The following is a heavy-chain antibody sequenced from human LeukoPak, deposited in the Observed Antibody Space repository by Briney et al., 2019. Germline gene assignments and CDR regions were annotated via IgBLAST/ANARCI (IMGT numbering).Heavy chain of an antibody. CDR3: ARGGICSSTSCSGYNWFDP. D-gene: IGHD2-2*01. CDR2: INPNSGGT. J-gene: IGHJ5*02. Sequence: ASVKVSCKASGYTFTGYYMHWVRQAPGQGLEWMGWINPNSGGTNYAQKFQGRVTMTRDTSISTAYMELSRLRSDDTAVYYCARGGICSSTSCSGYNWFDPWGQGTLDTVSS. V-gene: IGHV1-2*02. CDR1: GYTFTGYY.